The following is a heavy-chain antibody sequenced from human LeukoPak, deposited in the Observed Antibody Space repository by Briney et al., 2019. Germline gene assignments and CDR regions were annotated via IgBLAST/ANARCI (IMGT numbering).Heavy chain of an antibody. J-gene: IGHJ3*01. Sequence: GGSLRLSCAASGFTFSSQAMSWVRQAPGKGLEWVSSISDSGGRTYYADSVKGRLTISRDNSKNTLYLQMNTLRAEDTAVYYCAKDPGGIGPAFAFWGPGTMVTVSS. CDR2: ISDSGGRT. V-gene: IGHV3-23*01. CDR1: GFTFSSQA. CDR3: AKDPGGIGPAFAF. D-gene: IGHD3-16*01.